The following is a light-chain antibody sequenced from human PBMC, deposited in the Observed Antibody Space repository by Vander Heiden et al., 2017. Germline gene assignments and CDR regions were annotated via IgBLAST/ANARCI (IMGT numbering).Light chain of an antibody. J-gene: IGLJ1*01. CDR3: QSYDSSLSGSYV. CDR2: GNS. V-gene: IGLV1-40*01. CDR1: SSNIWAGYD. Sequence: QSVLTQPPSVSGAPGQRVTISCTWSSSNIWAGYDVPWDQQLPGTAPKLLIYGNSNRPSGVPDRFSGSKSGTSASLAITGLQAEDEADYYCQSYDSSLSGSYVFGTGTKVTVL.